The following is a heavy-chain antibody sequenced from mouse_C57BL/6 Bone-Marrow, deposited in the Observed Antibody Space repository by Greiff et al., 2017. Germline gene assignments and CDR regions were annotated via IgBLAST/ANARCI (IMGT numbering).Heavy chain of an antibody. CDR2: ISDGGSYT. J-gene: IGHJ3*01. V-gene: IGHV5-4*03. CDR3: ARLGGFAY. Sequence: EVKVVESGGGLVKPGGSLKLSCAASGFTFSSYAMSWVRQTPDKRLEWVATISDGGSYTYYPDNVKGRFTISRDNAKNNLYLQMSHLKSEDTAMYYCARLGGFAYWGQGTLVTVSA. CDR1: GFTFSSYA.